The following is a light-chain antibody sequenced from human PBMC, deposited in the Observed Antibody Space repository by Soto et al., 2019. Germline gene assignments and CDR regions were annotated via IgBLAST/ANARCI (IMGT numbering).Light chain of an antibody. CDR1: QSVGTW. Sequence: EIQMTQSPSNLSASVGGRITITCRASQSVGTWVAWYQQKPGKAPKLLIYGASNLESGVPSRFSGSGSGTEFTLTITTLQPDDFATYFCQLYNRNTWSFGPGTKVDIK. CDR2: GAS. J-gene: IGKJ1*01. V-gene: IGKV1-5*01. CDR3: QLYNRNTWS.